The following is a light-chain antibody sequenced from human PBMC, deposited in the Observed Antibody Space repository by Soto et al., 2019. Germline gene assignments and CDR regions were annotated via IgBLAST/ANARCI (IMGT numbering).Light chain of an antibody. CDR3: QQRSNWPQA. Sequence: DIVMTQSPDSLAVSLGERATLSCRASQSLRTNSLAWYQQKPGQAPRLLIYDASNRATGIPARFSGSGSGTDFTLTISSLEPEDFAVYYCQQRSNWPQAFGGGTKVDIK. CDR1: QSLRTN. V-gene: IGKV3-11*01. CDR2: DAS. J-gene: IGKJ4*01.